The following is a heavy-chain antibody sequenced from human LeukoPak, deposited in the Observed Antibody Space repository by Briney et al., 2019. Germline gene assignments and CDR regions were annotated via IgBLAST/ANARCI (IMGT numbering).Heavy chain of an antibody. CDR1: GGSYSGYY. V-gene: IGHV4-34*01. CDR2: VNHSGST. D-gene: IGHD6-13*01. Sequence: SETLSLTCAVYGGSYSGYYWSWIRQPPGKGLEWIGEVNHSGSTNYNPSLKSRVTISVDTSKNQLSLKLSSVTAADTAVYYCARGPSRQQLSWFDPWGQGTLVTVSS. CDR3: ARGPSRQQLSWFDP. J-gene: IGHJ5*02.